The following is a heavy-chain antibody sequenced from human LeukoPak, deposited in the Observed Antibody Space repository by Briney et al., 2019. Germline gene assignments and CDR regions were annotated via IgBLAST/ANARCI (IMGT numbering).Heavy chain of an antibody. CDR1: GYSISSGYY. CDR3: ARDRWGLLWFGELWS. Sequence: SETLSLTCTVSGYSISSGYYWGWIRQPPGKGLEWIGSIYHSGSTYYNPSLKSRVTISVDTSKNQSSLKLSSVTAADTAVYYCARDRWGLLWFGELWSWGQGTLVTVSS. V-gene: IGHV4-38-2*02. D-gene: IGHD3-10*01. J-gene: IGHJ4*02. CDR2: IYHSGST.